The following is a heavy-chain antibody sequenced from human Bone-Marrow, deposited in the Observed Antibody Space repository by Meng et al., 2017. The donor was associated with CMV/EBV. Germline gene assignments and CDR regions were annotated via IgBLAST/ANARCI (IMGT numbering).Heavy chain of an antibody. D-gene: IGHD3-10*01. J-gene: IGHJ6*02. CDR1: GFTFSSYS. V-gene: IGHV3-21*01. Sequence: EGSLRLSCAASGFTFSSYSMNWVRQAPGKGLEWVSSISSSSNYIYYADSVKGRFTISRDTAKNSLYLQMNSLRAEDTAVYYCARDYGSGSYGYYYGVDVWGQGTTVTVSS. CDR2: ISSSSNYI. CDR3: ARDYGSGSYGYYYGVDV.